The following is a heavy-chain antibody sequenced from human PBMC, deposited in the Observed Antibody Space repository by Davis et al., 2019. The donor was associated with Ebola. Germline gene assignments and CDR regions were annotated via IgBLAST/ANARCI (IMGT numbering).Heavy chain of an antibody. J-gene: IGHJ4*02. V-gene: IGHV4-59*02. D-gene: IGHD3-16*01. CDR1: GASVSGHY. Sequence: PSETLSLTCTVSGASVSGHYWNWFRQAPGKGLEWVGIIYDSGRTHYNPSLESRVSISADTSKNQFSLKLRSVTAADTAVYYCVRFGLGAYWGQGTLVTVSS. CDR3: VRFGLGAY. CDR2: IYDSGRT.